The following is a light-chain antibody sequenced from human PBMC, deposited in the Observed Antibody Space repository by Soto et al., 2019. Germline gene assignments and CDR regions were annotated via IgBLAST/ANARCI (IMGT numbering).Light chain of an antibody. CDR2: KAS. CDR1: LSISTW. J-gene: IGKJ1*01. CDR3: QQYHSYPWT. V-gene: IGKV1-5*03. Sequence: DIQMTQSPSILSASVGDRVTITCRASLSISTWLAWFQQIPGKAPNLLIYKASNLQSGVPSRFSGSGSGTDFTLTITSLQPDDFATYYCQQYHSYPWTFGQGTRVDVK.